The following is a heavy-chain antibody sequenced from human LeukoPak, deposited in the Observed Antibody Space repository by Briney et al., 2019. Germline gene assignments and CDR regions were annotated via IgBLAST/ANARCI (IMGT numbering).Heavy chain of an antibody. D-gene: IGHD6-6*01. CDR3: AKAGYSSSWWPGYYYYYMDV. V-gene: IGHV3-23*01. CDR2: ITGSGDNS. Sequence: GGSLRLSCAASGFTFSNYAMSWIRQAPGKGLEWVSLITGSGDNSYYTDSVKGRFTISRDNSKNTLYLQMNSLRAEDTAVYYCAKAGYSSSWWPGYYYYYMDVWGKGTTVTVSS. CDR1: GFTFSNYA. J-gene: IGHJ6*03.